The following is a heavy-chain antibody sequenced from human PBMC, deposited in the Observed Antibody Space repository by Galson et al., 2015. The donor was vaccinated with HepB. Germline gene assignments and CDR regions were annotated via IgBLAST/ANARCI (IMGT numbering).Heavy chain of an antibody. V-gene: IGHV1-18*01. J-gene: IGHJ6*03. CDR3: ARQFYAVQNGDYYYHMDF. CDR2: VSTVNGNT. Sequence: SVKVSCTASGYDFTSHGVSWARQAPGKGLEWVGWVSTVNGNTNYAQNVHGRVTFTTDPSTTTVYMHLTSLRPDDTAVYYCARQFYAVQNGDYYYHMDFWGEGTMVTVSS. D-gene: IGHD5-12*01. CDR1: GYDFTSHG.